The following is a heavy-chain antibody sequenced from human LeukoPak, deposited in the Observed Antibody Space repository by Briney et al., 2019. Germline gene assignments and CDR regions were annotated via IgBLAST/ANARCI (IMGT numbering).Heavy chain of an antibody. V-gene: IGHV4-59*01. Sequence: SETLSLTCTVSGGSFSTYYWSWIRQPQGKGLEWIAYIYYSGSTNYNPSLKSRVTISVDTSKNQFSLKLSSVTAADTAVYYCARSPGGSYFGYWGLGTLVTVSS. D-gene: IGHD1-26*01. J-gene: IGHJ4*02. CDR1: GGSFSTYY. CDR3: ARSPGGSYFGY. CDR2: IYYSGST.